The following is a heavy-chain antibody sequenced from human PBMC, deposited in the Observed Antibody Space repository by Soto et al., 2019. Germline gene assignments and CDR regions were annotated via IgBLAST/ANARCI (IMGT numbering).Heavy chain of an antibody. Sequence: PSETLSLTCTVSGGSISSSGFYWGWIRQPPGKGLDWIGSFYYSGATYYNPSLKSRVSISVDTSENQFSLKLSSVTAADTAVYYCARRTAARRTDYWGQGALFTVPS. CDR1: GGSISSSGFY. D-gene: IGHD6-6*01. CDR3: ARRTAARRTDY. V-gene: IGHV4-39*01. J-gene: IGHJ4*02. CDR2: FYYSGAT.